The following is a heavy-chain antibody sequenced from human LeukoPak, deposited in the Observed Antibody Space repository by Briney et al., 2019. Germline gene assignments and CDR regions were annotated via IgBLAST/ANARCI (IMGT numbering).Heavy chain of an antibody. D-gene: IGHD5-24*01. CDR2: IKEDGTET. CDR1: GFMFSSNW. CDR3: AKEGRSLQTY. Sequence: GESLRLSCAASGFMFSSNWMSWVRLAPGKGLEWVANIKEDGTETYYVDSVKGRFTISRDNAKNSLYLQMNSLRVKDTAVYYCAKEGRSLQTYWGQGTLVTVSS. V-gene: IGHV3-7*03. J-gene: IGHJ4*02.